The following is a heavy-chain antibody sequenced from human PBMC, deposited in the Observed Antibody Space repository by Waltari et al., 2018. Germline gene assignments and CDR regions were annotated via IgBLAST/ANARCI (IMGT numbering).Heavy chain of an antibody. Sequence: EVQLVESGGGLVKPGGSLRLSCAASGFTFSSYSMNWVRQAPGKGLGWVSSISSSSSYIYYADSGKGRFTISRDNAKNSLYLQMNSLRAEDTAVYYCAREFPLDGWDYWGQGTLVTVSS. CDR2: ISSSSSYI. CDR3: AREFPLDGWDY. J-gene: IGHJ4*02. D-gene: IGHD2-21*01. V-gene: IGHV3-21*01. CDR1: GFTFSSYS.